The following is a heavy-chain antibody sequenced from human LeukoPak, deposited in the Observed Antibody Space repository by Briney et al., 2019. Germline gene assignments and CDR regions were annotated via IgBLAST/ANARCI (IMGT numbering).Heavy chain of an antibody. V-gene: IGHV3-7*05. Sequence: GGSLRLSCAASGFTFSSFYMSWVRQAPGRGLEWVANIKGDGGERYYGDSVKGRFTISRDNAKNSLYLQMNSLRADDTAVYYCAKEGTITAYNFDYWGQGTLVTVSS. J-gene: IGHJ4*02. CDR1: GFTFSSFY. CDR2: IKGDGGER. D-gene: IGHD5-12*01. CDR3: AKEGTITAYNFDY.